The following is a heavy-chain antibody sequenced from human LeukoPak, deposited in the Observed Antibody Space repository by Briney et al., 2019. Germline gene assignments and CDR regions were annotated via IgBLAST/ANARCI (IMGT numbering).Heavy chain of an antibody. CDR3: AKVLAVAGTDY. V-gene: IGHV3-23*01. D-gene: IGHD6-19*01. J-gene: IGHJ4*02. CDR1: GFTFSNAW. Sequence: GGSLRLSCAASGFTFSNAWMNWVRQAPGKGLEWVSAISGSGGSTYYADSVKGRFTISRDNSKNTLYLQMNSLRAEDTAVYYCAKVLAVAGTDYWGQGTLVTVSS. CDR2: ISGSGGST.